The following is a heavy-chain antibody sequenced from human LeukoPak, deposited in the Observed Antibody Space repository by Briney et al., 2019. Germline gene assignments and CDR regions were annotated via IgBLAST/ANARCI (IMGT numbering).Heavy chain of an antibody. Sequence: GESLRLSCAASGFNFESQNMNWVRQAPGQGLDWVAYIETDGSRQYYADSVKGRFTITRDNSEKKMYLQMNSLRQDDTAVYYCVKNGWLDDWGQGTLVTVSS. CDR3: VKNGWLDD. V-gene: IGHV3-30*02. CDR1: GFNFESQN. CDR2: IETDGSRQ. D-gene: IGHD2-8*01. J-gene: IGHJ5*02.